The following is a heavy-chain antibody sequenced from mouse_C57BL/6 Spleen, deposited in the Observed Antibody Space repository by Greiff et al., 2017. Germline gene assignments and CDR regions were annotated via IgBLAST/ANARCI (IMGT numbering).Heavy chain of an antibody. CDR2: INPKYGTP. Sequence: EVQLQQSGPELVKPGASVKISCKASGYSFTDYNMNWVKQSNGKSLEWIGVINPKYGTPSYNQKFKGKATLTVDQSSSTAYMQLNSLTSEDSAVYYCVTSSNYAKDYWGQGATVTVSS. CDR1: GYSFTDYN. D-gene: IGHD1-1*01. CDR3: VTSSNYAKDY. V-gene: IGHV1-39*01. J-gene: IGHJ4*01.